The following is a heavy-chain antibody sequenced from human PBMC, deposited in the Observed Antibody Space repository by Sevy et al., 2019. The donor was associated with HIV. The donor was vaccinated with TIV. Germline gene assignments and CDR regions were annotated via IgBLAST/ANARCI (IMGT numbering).Heavy chain of an antibody. D-gene: IGHD5-18*01. V-gene: IGHV3-23*01. J-gene: IGHJ4*02. Sequence: GGSLRLSCAASGFIFSSFAMGWVRQGPRKGLEWISVISASGDYTYYADSVKGRFTISRDNSKNTLFLQMNSLRAEDTAVYYCAKAPRGYSYASFFDYWGQGTLVTVSS. CDR3: AKAPRGYSYASFFDY. CDR1: GFIFSSFA. CDR2: ISASGDYT.